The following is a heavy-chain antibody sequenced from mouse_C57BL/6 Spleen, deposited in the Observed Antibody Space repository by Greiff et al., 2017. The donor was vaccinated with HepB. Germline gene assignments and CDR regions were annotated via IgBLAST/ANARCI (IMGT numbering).Heavy chain of an antibody. V-gene: IGHV1-15*01. D-gene: IGHD2-3*01. CDR2: IDPETGGT. J-gene: IGHJ4*01. CDR3: TREGWAMDD. Sequence: QVQLQQSGAELVRPGASVTLSCKASGYTFTDYEMHWVKQTPVHGLEWIGAIDPETGGTAYNQKFKGKDILTADKSSSTAYMELRSLTSEDSAVYYCTREGWAMDDWGQGTSVTVSS. CDR1: GYTFTDYE.